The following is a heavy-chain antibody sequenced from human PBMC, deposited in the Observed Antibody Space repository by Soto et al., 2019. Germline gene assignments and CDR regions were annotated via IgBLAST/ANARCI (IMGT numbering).Heavy chain of an antibody. J-gene: IGHJ4*02. CDR3: AREQYNWNL. V-gene: IGHV4-59*01. CDR1: GVSITPYY. Sequence: QVQLQESGPGLVKPSETLSLTCTVSGVSITPYYWTWIRHPPGKGLEWIGYVYHTGNTYYNPSLKSRVTISLDTSKNKVSLRLKSVTAADTAVYYCAREQYNWNLWGQGTLVTVSS. D-gene: IGHD1-20*01. CDR2: VYHTGNT.